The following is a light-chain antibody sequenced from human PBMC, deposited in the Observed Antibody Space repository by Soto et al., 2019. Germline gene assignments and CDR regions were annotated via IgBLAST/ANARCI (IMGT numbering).Light chain of an antibody. V-gene: IGKV1-39*01. Sequence: DIQMTQSPPSLSASVGDRVTITCRASQSIRRCLNWYQQKPGKAPNLLIFTSSNLESGVPSRFSGSGSGTDFTLTISSLQPEDFATYFCQQGYSRPRTFGQGTKVDIK. CDR3: QQGYSRPRT. CDR2: TSS. J-gene: IGKJ1*01. CDR1: QSIRRC.